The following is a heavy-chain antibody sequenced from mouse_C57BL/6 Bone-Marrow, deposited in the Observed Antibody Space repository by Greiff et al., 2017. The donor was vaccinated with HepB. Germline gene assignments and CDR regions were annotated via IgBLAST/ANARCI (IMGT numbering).Heavy chain of an antibody. CDR3: ARVYYDWFAY. V-gene: IGHV3-6*01. CDR2: ISYDGSN. Sequence: DVQLQESGPGLVKPSQSLSLTCSVTGYSITSGYYWNWIRQFPGNKLEWMGYISYDGSNNYNPSLRNRISITRDTSKNQFFLKLNSVTTEDTATYYCARVYYDWFAYWGQGTLVTVSA. D-gene: IGHD2-4*01. J-gene: IGHJ3*01. CDR1: GYSITSGYY.